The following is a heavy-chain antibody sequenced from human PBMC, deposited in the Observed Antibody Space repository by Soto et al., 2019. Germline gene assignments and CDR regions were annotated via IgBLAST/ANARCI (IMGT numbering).Heavy chain of an antibody. CDR1: GFLFSTST. CDR2: ISSRGTDI. V-gene: IGHV3-30*14. Sequence: QARLVQSGGGLVQSGRSLTLSCAASGFLFSTSTLNWVRRAPGKGLEWVAEISSRGTDIYYADSVKGRFTISRDNSKNTLSLLLDRVKSADTAVYFCATLGRADYPPLPAWGQGTLVTVSS. D-gene: IGHD4-17*01. CDR3: ATLGRADYPPLPA. J-gene: IGHJ5*02.